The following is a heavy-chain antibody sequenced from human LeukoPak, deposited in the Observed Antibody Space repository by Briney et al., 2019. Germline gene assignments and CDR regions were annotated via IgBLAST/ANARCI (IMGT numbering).Heavy chain of an antibody. CDR2: FDPEDGET. Sequence: ASVKVSCKVSGYTLTELSMHWVRQAPGKGLEWMGGFDPEDGETIYAQKFQGRVTMTEDTSTDTAYMELSSLRAEDTAVYYCAKGDQLWLGSYYYYYGMDVWGQGTTVTVSS. J-gene: IGHJ6*02. V-gene: IGHV1-24*01. D-gene: IGHD5-18*01. CDR3: AKGDQLWLGSYYYYYGMDV. CDR1: GYTLTELS.